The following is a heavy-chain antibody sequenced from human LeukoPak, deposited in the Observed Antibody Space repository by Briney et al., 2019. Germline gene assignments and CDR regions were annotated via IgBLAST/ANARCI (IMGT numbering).Heavy chain of an antibody. D-gene: IGHD3-9*01. CDR3: ARERDILTGYSAFDI. J-gene: IGHJ3*02. Sequence: IPSQTLSLTCTVSGGSISSGDYYWSWIRQPPGKGLEWIGYIYYSGSTYYNPSLKSRVTISVDTSKNQFSLKLSSVTAADTAVYYCARERDILTGYSAFDIWGQGTMVTVSS. CDR2: IYYSGST. CDR1: GGSISSGDYY. V-gene: IGHV4-30-4*01.